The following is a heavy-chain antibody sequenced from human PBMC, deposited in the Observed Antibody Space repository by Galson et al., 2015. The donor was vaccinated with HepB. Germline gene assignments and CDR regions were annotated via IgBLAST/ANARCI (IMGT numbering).Heavy chain of an antibody. V-gene: IGHV3-23*01. J-gene: IGHJ4*02. CDR1: GFTFSSYN. CDR3: AKEPVHGDYDSWSGYYFDS. Sequence: SLRLSCAASGFTFSSYNMNWVRQAPGRGLEWVSGISGSGGRTYDADSVKGRFTISRDNSKNTLFVQMNSLRVEDTAVYYCAKEPVHGDYDSWSGYYFDSWGQGTLVIVPS. CDR2: ISGSGGRT. D-gene: IGHD3-3*01.